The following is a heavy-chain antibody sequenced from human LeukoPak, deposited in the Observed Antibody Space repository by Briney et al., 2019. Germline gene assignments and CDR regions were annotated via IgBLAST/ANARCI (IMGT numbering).Heavy chain of an antibody. CDR3: ARARGIVVVPAAMFDY. CDR1: GFTFSRYS. D-gene: IGHD2-2*01. J-gene: IGHJ4*02. V-gene: IGHV3-21*01. CDR2: ISISSNYI. Sequence: GGSLRLSCAASGFTFSRYSMNWVRPAPGKGLEWVSSISISSNYIYYTDSAKGRFTISRDNAKNSLYLQMNSLRAEDTAVYYCARARGIVVVPAAMFDYWGQGTLVTVSS.